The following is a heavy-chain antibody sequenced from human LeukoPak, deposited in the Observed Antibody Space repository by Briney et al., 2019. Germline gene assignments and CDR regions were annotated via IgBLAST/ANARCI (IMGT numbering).Heavy chain of an antibody. CDR3: ARSVNIVVEYYFDY. CDR1: GGSISSSSYF. Sequence: SETLSLTCTASGGSISSSSYFWGWIRQPPGKGLEWIGSISYSGSTYYNPSLKSRVTISVGTSKNQFSLKLNSVTAADTSAYYCARSVNIVVEYYFDYWGQGTLVTVSS. CDR2: ISYSGST. J-gene: IGHJ4*02. V-gene: IGHV4-39*01. D-gene: IGHD2-15*01.